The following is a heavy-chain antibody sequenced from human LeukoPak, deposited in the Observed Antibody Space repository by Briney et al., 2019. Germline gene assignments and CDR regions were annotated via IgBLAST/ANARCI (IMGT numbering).Heavy chain of an antibody. D-gene: IGHD3-22*01. Sequence: QAPSVTCALSGDSVFSNIAGWNSTRQSPTRGLEWLVRAYYRSKWYNDYAVCAKSRLTINPDPSKNQFSLQLNSVTPEDTAVYDCARRAYVSRGWPGFDYWGQGTLVTVSS. V-gene: IGHV6-1*01. CDR3: ARRAYVSRGWPGFDY. J-gene: IGHJ4*02. CDR1: GDSVFSNIAG. CDR2: AYYRSKWYN.